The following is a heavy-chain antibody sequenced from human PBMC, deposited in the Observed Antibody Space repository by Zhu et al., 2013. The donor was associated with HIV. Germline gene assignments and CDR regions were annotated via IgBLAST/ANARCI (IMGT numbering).Heavy chain of an antibody. J-gene: IGHJ4*02. V-gene: IGHV1-69*12. Sequence: QVQLVQSGAEVKKPGSSXKVSCKASGGTFSSYGINWVRQAPGQGLEWMGWIIPIFGIPNYAQEFQGRVTITADESTSTAYMELSSLRSEDTAVYYCATDGHRNDYGGAYFDYWGQGTLVTVSS. D-gene: IGHD4-17*01. CDR1: GGTFSSYG. CDR2: IIPIFGIP. CDR3: ATDGHRNDYGGAYFDY.